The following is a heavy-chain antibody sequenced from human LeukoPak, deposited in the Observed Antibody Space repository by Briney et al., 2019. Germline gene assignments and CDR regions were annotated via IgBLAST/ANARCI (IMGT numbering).Heavy chain of an antibody. CDR1: GFTVSSNY. J-gene: IGHJ4*02. V-gene: IGHV3-30-3*01. CDR3: ARDLRKMATIGY. CDR2: ISYDGSNK. Sequence: GGSLRLSCAASGFTVSSNYMSWVRQAPGKGLEWVAVISYDGSNKYYADSVKGRFTISRDNSKNTLYLQMNSLRAEDTAVYYCARDLRKMATIGYWGQGTLVTVSS. D-gene: IGHD5-24*01.